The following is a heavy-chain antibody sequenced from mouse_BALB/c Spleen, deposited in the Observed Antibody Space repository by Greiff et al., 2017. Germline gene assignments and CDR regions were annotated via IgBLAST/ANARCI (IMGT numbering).Heavy chain of an antibody. Sequence: EVQRVGSGGGLVKPGGSLKLSCAASGFTFSSYAMSWVRQSPEKRLEWVAEISSGGSYTYYPDTVTGRFTISRDNAKNTLYLEMSSLRSEDTAMYYCASMVTTYFDVWGAGTTVTVSS. D-gene: IGHD2-1*01. V-gene: IGHV5-9-4*01. J-gene: IGHJ1*01. CDR1: GFTFSSYA. CDR2: ISSGGSYT. CDR3: ASMVTTYFDV.